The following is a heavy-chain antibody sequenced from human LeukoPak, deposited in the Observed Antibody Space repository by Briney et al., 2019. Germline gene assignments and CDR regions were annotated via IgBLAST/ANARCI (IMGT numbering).Heavy chain of an antibody. CDR1: GGSISSYY. J-gene: IGHJ5*02. D-gene: IGHD2/OR15-2a*01. CDR3: ARHPNIAVIRDGFDR. Sequence: SETLSPTCTVSGGSISSYYWSWIRQPPGKGLEWIGYIFYIGNTLYNPSLESRVTISVDTSKNQVSLKVSSVTAADTAVYYCARHPNIAVIRDGFDRWGQGTLVTVSS. CDR2: IFYIGNT. V-gene: IGHV4-59*08.